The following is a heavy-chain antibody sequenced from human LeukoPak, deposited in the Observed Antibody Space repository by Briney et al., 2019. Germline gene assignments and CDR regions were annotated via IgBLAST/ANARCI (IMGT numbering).Heavy chain of an antibody. J-gene: IGHJ4*02. D-gene: IGHD3-22*01. CDR2: ISAYNGNT. Sequence: GASVKVSCKASGYTFTSYGISWVRQAPGQGLEWMGWISAYNGNTNYAQKLQGRVTMTTGTSTSTAYMELRSLRSDDTAVYYCARDSLYYYDSSGYYYTPFFDYWGQGTLVTVSS. CDR3: ARDSLYYYDSSGYYYTPFFDY. CDR1: GYTFTSYG. V-gene: IGHV1-18*01.